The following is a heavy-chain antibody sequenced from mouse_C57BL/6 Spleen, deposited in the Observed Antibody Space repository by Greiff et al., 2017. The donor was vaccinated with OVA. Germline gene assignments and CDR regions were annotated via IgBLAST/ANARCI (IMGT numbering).Heavy chain of an antibody. Sequence: VVEPGASVKIPCKASGYTFTDYNMDWVKQSHGKSLEWIGDINPNNGGTIYNQKFKGKATLTVDKSSSTAYMELRSLTSEDTAVYYCARQLPYYYGTGYFDYWGQGTTLTVSS. D-gene: IGHD1-1*01. CDR2: INPNNGGT. J-gene: IGHJ2*01. CDR1: GYTFTDYN. V-gene: IGHV1-18*01. CDR3: ARQLPYYYGTGYFDY.